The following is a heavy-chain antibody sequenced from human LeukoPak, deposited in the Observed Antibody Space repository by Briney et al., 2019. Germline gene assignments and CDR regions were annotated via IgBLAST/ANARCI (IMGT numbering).Heavy chain of an antibody. V-gene: IGHV3-21*04. J-gene: IGHJ4*02. Sequence: GGSLRLSCAASGFTFSSYSMNWVRQAPGKGLEWVSSISSSSSYIYYADSVKGRFTISRDNAKNSLYLQMNSLRAEDTAVYYCAGGNSGYYYGGLDYWGQGTLVTVSS. CDR1: GFTFSSYS. CDR3: AGGNSGYYYGGLDY. D-gene: IGHD3-22*01. CDR2: ISSSSSYI.